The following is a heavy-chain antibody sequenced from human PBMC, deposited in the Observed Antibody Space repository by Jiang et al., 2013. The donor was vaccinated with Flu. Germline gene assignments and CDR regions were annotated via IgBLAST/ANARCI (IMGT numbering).Heavy chain of an antibody. CDR1: GYTFTSYG. D-gene: IGHD3-10*01. Sequence: KVSCKASGYTFTSYGISWVRQAPGQGLEWMGWISAYNGNTNYAQKLQGRVTMTTDTSTSTAYMELRSLRSDDTAVYYCARVPLDYYYGSGSYYKGYFDYWGQGTLVTVSS. J-gene: IGHJ4*02. CDR2: ISAYNGNT. V-gene: IGHV1-18*01. CDR3: ARVPLDYYYGSGSYYKGYFDY.